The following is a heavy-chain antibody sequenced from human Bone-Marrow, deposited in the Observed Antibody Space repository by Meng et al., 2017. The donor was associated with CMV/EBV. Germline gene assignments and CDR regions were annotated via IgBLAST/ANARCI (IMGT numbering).Heavy chain of an antibody. CDR3: ARDGGSGNYYYYGMDV. CDR2: IIPILGIA. D-gene: IGHD3-10*01. CDR1: GGTFSSYA. J-gene: IGHJ6*02. V-gene: IGHV1-69*10. Sequence: SVKVSCKASGGTFSSYAISWVRQAPGQGLEWMGGIIPILGIANYAQKFQGRVTITAVKSTSTAYMELSSLRSEDTAVYYCARDGGSGNYYYYGMDVWGQGTTVTVSS.